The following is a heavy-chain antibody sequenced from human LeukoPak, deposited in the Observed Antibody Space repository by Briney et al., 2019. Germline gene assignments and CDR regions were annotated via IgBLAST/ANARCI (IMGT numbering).Heavy chain of an antibody. CDR1: GYSINSDYY. D-gene: IGHD3-22*01. J-gene: IGHJ6*03. Sequence: SDTLSLTCAVSGYSINSDYYWGSIRQSPDKGLDWICIIYHGGSTYYNASHKSRVTIAVDTSKNHFSLKMTSVTAEETAVYYCARFYYYDTTDYPYYYFDLWGKGTTVTVSS. CDR2: IYHGGST. CDR3: ARFYYYDTTDYPYYYFDL. V-gene: IGHV4-38-2*01.